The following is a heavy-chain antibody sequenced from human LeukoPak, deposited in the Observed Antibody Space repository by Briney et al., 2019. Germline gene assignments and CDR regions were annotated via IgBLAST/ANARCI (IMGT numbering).Heavy chain of an antibody. Sequence: SVKVSCKASGGTFSSYAINSVRQAPGQGLEWMGRVIPMLDKPNYAQKFQGRVTITADKSTSTAHMELSSLRSEDTAVYYCARDLYGDYYGMDVWGQGTTVTVSS. V-gene: IGHV1-69*04. J-gene: IGHJ6*02. CDR1: GGTFSSYA. CDR3: ARDLYGDYYGMDV. CDR2: VIPMLDKP. D-gene: IGHD4-17*01.